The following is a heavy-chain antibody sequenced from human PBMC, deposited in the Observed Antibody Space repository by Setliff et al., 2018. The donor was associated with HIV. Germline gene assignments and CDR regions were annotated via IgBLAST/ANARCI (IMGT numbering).Heavy chain of an antibody. Sequence: SETLSLTCTVSGGSFSSVSYYWNWIRQPAGKGLEWIGRIYFSGSTNYNPSLKSRVTISVDTSKKQFSLKLRSVTAADTAVYYCARSSYYGSGSYTDYWGQGTLVTVSS. J-gene: IGHJ4*02. CDR3: ARSSYYGSGSYTDY. V-gene: IGHV4-61*02. CDR1: GGSFSSVSYY. D-gene: IGHD3-10*01. CDR2: IYFSGST.